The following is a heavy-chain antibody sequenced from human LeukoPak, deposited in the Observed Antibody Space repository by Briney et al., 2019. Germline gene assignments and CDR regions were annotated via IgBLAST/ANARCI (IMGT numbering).Heavy chain of an antibody. CDR3: ARETPSNPRDYYSGMDV. CDR2: IIPILGIT. V-gene: IGHV1-69*04. Sequence: GASVKVSCKASGGTFSTYAINWVRQAPGQGLEWMGRIIPILGITTYAQKFQGRVMITADKSTSTAHMELSSLRSEDTAVYYCARETPSNPRDYYSGMDVWGQGTTVTVSS. D-gene: IGHD2-8*01. J-gene: IGHJ6*02. CDR1: GGTFSTYA.